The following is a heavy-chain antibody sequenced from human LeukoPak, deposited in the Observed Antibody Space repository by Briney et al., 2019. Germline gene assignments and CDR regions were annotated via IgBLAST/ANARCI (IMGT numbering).Heavy chain of an antibody. J-gene: IGHJ4*02. CDR3: ARESISGHRDFDY. D-gene: IGHD1-26*01. V-gene: IGHV3-48*01. CDR2: ISSGSRTI. Sequence: PGGSLRLSCAVSGFTFSSYSMNWVRQAPGKGLEWISYISSGSRTIYYGDSVKGRLTVSRDNAKNSLYLQMRGLRAEDTAVYYCARESISGHRDFDYWGKGTLVTVSS. CDR1: GFTFSSYS.